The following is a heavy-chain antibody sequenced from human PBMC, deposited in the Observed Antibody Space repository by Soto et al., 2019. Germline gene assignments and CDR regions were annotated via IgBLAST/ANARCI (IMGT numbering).Heavy chain of an antibody. V-gene: IGHV4-31*03. CDR1: GGSISSCGYY. Sequence: QVQLQESGPGLVKPSQTLSLTCTVSGGSISSCGYYWSWIRQHPGKGLEGIGYNHYSGSTYYNPSLKSRVNISVDTSTDHVSLELRSVTAADTAVYYCARGVEHAAFMRFDPWGQGTLVTVSS. J-gene: IGHJ5*02. D-gene: IGHD3-16*01. CDR3: ARGVEHAAFMRFDP. CDR2: NHYSGST.